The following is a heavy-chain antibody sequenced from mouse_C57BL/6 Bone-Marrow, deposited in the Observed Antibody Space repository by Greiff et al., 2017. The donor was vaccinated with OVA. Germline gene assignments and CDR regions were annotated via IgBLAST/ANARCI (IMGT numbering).Heavy chain of an antibody. D-gene: IGHD1-1*01. CDR3: ARSGGTTGARDY. CDR1: GFSLTSYG. V-gene: IGHV2-2*01. Sequence: QVQLKESGPGLVQPSQSLSITCTVSGFSLTSYGVHWVRQSPGKGLEWLGVIWSGGSTDYNAAFISRLSISKDNSKSQVFFKMNSLQAEDTAIYYCARSGGTTGARDYWGQGTSVTVSS. CDR2: IWSGGST. J-gene: IGHJ4*01.